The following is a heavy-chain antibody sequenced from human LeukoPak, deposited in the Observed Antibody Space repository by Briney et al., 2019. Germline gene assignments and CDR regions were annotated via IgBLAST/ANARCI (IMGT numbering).Heavy chain of an antibody. CDR3: ARGSSYGSGIYYYYYYMDV. CDR2: IIPIFGTA. CDR1: GGTFRSYA. V-gene: IGHV1-69*13. Sequence: SVKVSCKASGGTFRSYAISWVRQAPGQGLEWMGGIIPIFGTANYAQKFQGRVTITADESTSTAYMELSSLRSEDTAVYYCARGSSYGSGIYYYYYYMDVWGKGTTVTVSS. J-gene: IGHJ6*03. D-gene: IGHD3-10*01.